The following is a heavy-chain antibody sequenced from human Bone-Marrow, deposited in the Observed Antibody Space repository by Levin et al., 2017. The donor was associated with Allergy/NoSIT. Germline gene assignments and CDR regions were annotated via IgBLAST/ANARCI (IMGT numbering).Heavy chain of an antibody. J-gene: IGHJ3*02. Sequence: GGSLRLSCAASGFTVSSNHMSWVRQAPGKGLERVSLIYSGGRTYYADSVKGRFTISRDNSKNTLYLQMNSLRGEDTAVYYCAIYGSGSYYSAFDIWGQGTLVTVSS. CDR1: GFTVSSNH. CDR3: AIYGSGSYYSAFDI. D-gene: IGHD3-10*01. CDR2: IYSGGRT. V-gene: IGHV3-53*01.